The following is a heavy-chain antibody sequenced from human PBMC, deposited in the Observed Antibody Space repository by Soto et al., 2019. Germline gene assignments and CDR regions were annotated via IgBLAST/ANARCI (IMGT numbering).Heavy chain of an antibody. Sequence: QVQLQQWGAGLVKPSETLSLTCAVHGGFFSTNCWMWIRQPPGKGLEWIGEIDNRGRTNYQPSLKSHVTVALDTSKSPDPLKLTSVTAADTAVYYCARKGVEATWGAINFWGQGTLVTVSS. D-gene: IGHD5-12*01. J-gene: IGHJ4*02. CDR3: ARKGVEATWGAINF. V-gene: IGHV4-34*01. CDR1: GGFFSTNC. CDR2: IDNRGRT.